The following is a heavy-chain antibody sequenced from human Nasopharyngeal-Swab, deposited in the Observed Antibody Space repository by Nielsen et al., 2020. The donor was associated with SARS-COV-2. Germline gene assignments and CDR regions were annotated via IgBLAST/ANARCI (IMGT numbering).Heavy chain of an antibody. V-gene: IGHV4-39*01. CDR3: ARREGPAAIKYFQH. CDR1: GGSISSSSYY. CDR2: IYYSGST. Sequence: SESLSLTCTVSGGSISSSSYYWGWIRQPPGKGMEWIGSIYYSGSTYYNQSLKRRVTISVDTSKNQYSLKHSSVTAADTAVYYCARREGPAAIKYFQHWGQGTLVTVSS. D-gene: IGHD2-2*01. J-gene: IGHJ1*01.